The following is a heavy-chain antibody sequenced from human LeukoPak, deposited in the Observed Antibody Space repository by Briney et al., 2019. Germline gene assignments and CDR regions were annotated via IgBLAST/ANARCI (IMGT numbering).Heavy chain of an antibody. CDR2: ISYDGSNK. J-gene: IGHJ4*02. V-gene: IGHV3-30-3*01. Sequence: GGSLRRSCAASGFTFSSYAMHWVRQAPGKGLEWVAVISYDGSNKYYADSVKGRFTISRDNSKNTLYLQMNSLRAEDTAVYYFARDRYGGYYYFDYWGQGTLVTVSS. CDR1: GFTFSSYA. CDR3: ARDRYGGYYYFDY. D-gene: IGHD5-12*01.